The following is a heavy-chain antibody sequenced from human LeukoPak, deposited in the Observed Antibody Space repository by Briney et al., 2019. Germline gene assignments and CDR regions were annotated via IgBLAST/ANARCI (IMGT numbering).Heavy chain of an antibody. Sequence: PSETLSLTCAVYGGSFSGYYWSWNRQPPGKVLEWIGEINHSGSTNYNPSLKSRVTISVDTCKNQFSLKLSSVTAADTAVYYCARTFRESYYDFWSGYTTLDYWGQGTLVTVSS. J-gene: IGHJ4*02. CDR3: ARTFRESYYDFWSGYTTLDY. CDR2: INHSGST. CDR1: GGSFSGYY. D-gene: IGHD3-3*01. V-gene: IGHV4-34*01.